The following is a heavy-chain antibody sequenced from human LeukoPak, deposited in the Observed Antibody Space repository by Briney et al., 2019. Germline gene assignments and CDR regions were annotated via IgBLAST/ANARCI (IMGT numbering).Heavy chain of an antibody. D-gene: IGHD2-2*01. CDR3: ARYQLNWFDP. J-gene: IGHJ5*02. CDR1: GYTFTGYY. CDR2: ISAYNGNT. Sequence: GASVKVSCKASGYTFTGYYMHWVRQAPGQGLEWMGWISAYNGNTNYAQKLQGRVTMTTDTSTSTAYMELRSLRSDDTAVYYCARYQLNWFDPWGQGTLVTVSS. V-gene: IGHV1-18*04.